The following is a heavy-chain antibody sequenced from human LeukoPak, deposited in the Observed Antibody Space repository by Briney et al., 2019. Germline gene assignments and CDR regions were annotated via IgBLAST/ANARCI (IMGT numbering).Heavy chain of an antibody. CDR3: ARDLNYYDSSGWYY. CDR1: GFTFSSYA. CDR2: ISYDGSNK. V-gene: IGHV3-30-3*01. Sequence: GRSLRLSCAASGFTFSSYAMHWVRQAPGKGLEWVAVISYDGSNKYYADSVKGRFTISRDNSKNTLYLQMNSLGAEDTAVYYCARDLNYYDSSGWYYWGQGTLVTVSS. D-gene: IGHD3-22*01. J-gene: IGHJ4*02.